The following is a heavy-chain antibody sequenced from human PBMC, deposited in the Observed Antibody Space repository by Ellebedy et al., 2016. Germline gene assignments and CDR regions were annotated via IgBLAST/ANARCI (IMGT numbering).Heavy chain of an antibody. Sequence: SETLSLTCAVYGGSFSGYHWSWIRQPPGKGLEWIGEVNHSGSTNYNPSLKSRVTISVDTSKNQFSLKLSSVTAADTAVYYCARATVSRYYMDVWGKGTTVTVSS. J-gene: IGHJ6*03. V-gene: IGHV4-34*01. CDR3: ARATVSRYYMDV. CDR2: VNHSGST. CDR1: GGSFSGYH. D-gene: IGHD4-17*01.